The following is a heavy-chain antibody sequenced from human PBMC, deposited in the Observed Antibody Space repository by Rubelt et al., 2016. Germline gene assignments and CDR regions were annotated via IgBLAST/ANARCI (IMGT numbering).Heavy chain of an antibody. D-gene: IGHD3-3*01. CDR3: ARYYYDFWGEGDYGMDV. Sequence: GLEWIGYIYSSGSTNYNASLKSRVTISLDTSKNQFSLKLSSVTAADTALYYCARYYYDFWGEGDYGMDVWGQGTTVTVSS. CDR2: IYSSGST. J-gene: IGHJ6*02. V-gene: IGHV4-59*01.